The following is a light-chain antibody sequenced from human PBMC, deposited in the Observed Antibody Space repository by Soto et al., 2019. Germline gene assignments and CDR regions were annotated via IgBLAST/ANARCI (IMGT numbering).Light chain of an antibody. Sequence: QSALTQPASVSGSPGQSITISCTGTSSDIGAYKFVSWYQQHPGKAPKLMIYGVNNRPSGVSNRLSGSKSGNAASLTISGLQAEDEADYYCSSYTNSRTLVFGGGTKLTVL. CDR2: GVN. CDR1: SSDIGAYKF. J-gene: IGLJ2*01. CDR3: SSYTNSRTLV. V-gene: IGLV2-14*01.